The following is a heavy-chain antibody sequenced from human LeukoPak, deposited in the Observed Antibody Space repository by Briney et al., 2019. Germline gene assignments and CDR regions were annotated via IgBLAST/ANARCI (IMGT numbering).Heavy chain of an antibody. CDR3: TTIRGFCSGRSCLGY. CDR1: GFTFSNAW. J-gene: IGHJ4*02. D-gene: IGHD2-15*01. Sequence: GGSLRLSCAVSGFTFSNAWMSWVRQAPGKGLEWVGRIKSKTDGRTTDYAAPVKGRFTISRDDSKNTLYLQMNSLKSEDTAVYYCTTIRGFCSGRSCLGYWGQGTLVTVSS. V-gene: IGHV3-15*01. CDR2: IKSKTDGRTT.